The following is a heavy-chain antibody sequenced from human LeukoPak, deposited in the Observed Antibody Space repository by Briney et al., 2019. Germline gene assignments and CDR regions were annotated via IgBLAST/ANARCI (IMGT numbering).Heavy chain of an antibody. Sequence: GGSLRLSCAASGFTFNTYAMGWVRQAPGKGLEWVSGISGSGGSTYFADSLKGRFTISRDNSKNTLYLQMNSLRAEDTAVYYCAKVGSPYGPDYFDYWGQGTLVTVSS. J-gene: IGHJ4*02. D-gene: IGHD3-10*01. CDR1: GFTFNTYA. CDR3: AKVGSPYGPDYFDY. CDR2: ISGSGGST. V-gene: IGHV3-23*01.